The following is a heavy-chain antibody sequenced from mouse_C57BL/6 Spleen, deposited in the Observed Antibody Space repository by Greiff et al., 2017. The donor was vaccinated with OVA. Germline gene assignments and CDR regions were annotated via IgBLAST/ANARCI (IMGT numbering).Heavy chain of an antibody. V-gene: IGHV1-53*01. J-gene: IGHJ1*01. D-gene: IGHD1-1*01. CDR3: SRGDSGSSWYFAV. Sequence: QVQLQQPGTELVKPGASVKLSCKASGYTFTSYWMHWVKQRPGQGLEWIGNINPSNGGTNYNEKFKSKATLTVDKSSSTAYMQLSSLTSAASAVYYCSRGDSGSSWYFAVWGPGTTVTVSS. CDR2: INPSNGGT. CDR1: GYTFTSYW.